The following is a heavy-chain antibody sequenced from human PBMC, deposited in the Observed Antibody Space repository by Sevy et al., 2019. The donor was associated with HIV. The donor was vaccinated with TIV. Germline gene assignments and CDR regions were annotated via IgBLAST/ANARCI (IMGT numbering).Heavy chain of an antibody. V-gene: IGHV4-38-2*02. J-gene: IGHJ3*02. D-gene: IGHD5-12*01. CDR1: GYSISSGYY. CDR2: IYHSGST. Sequence: SETLSLTCTVSGYSISSGYYWGWIRQPPGKGLEWIGSIYHSGSTYYNPSLKSRVTISVDTSKNQFSLKLSSVTAADTAVYYGATGPRYELRGSEFAFDIWGQGTMVTVSS. CDR3: ATGPRYELRGSEFAFDI.